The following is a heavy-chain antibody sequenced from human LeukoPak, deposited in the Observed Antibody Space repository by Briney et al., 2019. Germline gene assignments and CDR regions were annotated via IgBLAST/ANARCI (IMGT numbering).Heavy chain of an antibody. CDR2: ISSSPTYI. J-gene: IGHJ6*03. Sequence: GGSLRLSCAVSGFTFSSYSMNWVRQAPGKGLEWASSISSSPTYIYYADSVKGRFTISRDNAKNSLYLQMNSLRAEDTAVYYCARIPDYHYYYMDVWGKGTTVTVSS. CDR1: GFTFSSYS. CDR3: ARIPDYHYYYMDV. V-gene: IGHV3-21*01.